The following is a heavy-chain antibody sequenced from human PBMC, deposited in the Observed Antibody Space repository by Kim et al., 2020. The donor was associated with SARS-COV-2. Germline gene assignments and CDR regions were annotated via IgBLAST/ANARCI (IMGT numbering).Heavy chain of an antibody. V-gene: IGHV1-69*01. CDR3: ARDYELGAFDP. Sequence: ANYAQKFQGRVTITADESTSTAYMELSSLRSEDTSVYYCARDYELGAFDPWGQGTLVTVSS. D-gene: IGHD3-3*01. CDR2: A. J-gene: IGHJ5*02.